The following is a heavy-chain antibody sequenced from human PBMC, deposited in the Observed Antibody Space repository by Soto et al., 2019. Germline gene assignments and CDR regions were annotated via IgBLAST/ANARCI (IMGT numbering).Heavy chain of an antibody. CDR2: MNPNSGNT. D-gene: IGHD3-3*01. CDR3: ARGFGLAGAHYYGMDV. J-gene: IGHJ6*02. V-gene: IGHV1-8*01. Sequence: QVQLVQSGAEVKKPGASVKVSCKASGYTFTSYDINWVRQATGQGLEGMGWMNPNSGNTGYAQKFQGRVTMTRNTSISTAYMELSSLRSEDTAVYYCARGFGLAGAHYYGMDVWGQGTTVTVSS. CDR1: GYTFTSYD.